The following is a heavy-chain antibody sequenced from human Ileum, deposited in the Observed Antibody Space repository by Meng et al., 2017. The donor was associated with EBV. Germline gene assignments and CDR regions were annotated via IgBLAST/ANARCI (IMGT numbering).Heavy chain of an antibody. CDR3: ARLGGDYDDY. D-gene: IGHD1-26*01. Sequence: VQLGQSGAEVKKPGSSVKVSCKASGDRFGTYSVSWVRQAPGQGLEWMGNIVPIFGTTSYAQKFQGRVTITADESTSTAYMELRNLRSEDSAMYYCARLGGDYDDYWGQGTLVTVSS. V-gene: IGHV1-69*18. CDR2: IVPIFGTT. CDR1: GDRFGTYS. J-gene: IGHJ4*02.